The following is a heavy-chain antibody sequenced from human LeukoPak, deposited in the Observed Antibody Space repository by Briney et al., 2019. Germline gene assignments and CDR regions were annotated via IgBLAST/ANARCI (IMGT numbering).Heavy chain of an antibody. CDR2: IYPGDSDT. V-gene: IGHV5-51*01. D-gene: IGHD6-19*01. J-gene: IGHJ1*01. CDR3: AGAGIAVAGNAEYFQH. Sequence: GESLKISCKGSGYSFTTHWIGWVRQMPGKGLEWMAIIYPGDSDTRYSPSFQGQVTISADKSISTAYLQWSSLKASDTAMYYCAGAGIAVAGNAEYFQHWGQGTLVTVSS. CDR1: GYSFTTHW.